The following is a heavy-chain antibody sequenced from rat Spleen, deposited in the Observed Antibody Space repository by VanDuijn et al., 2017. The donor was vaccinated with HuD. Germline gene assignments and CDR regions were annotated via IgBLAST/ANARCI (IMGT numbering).Heavy chain of an antibody. V-gene: IGHV5-27*01. CDR2: ISAGGDST. J-gene: IGHJ2*01. Sequence: EVQLVESGGGLVQPGRSMKLSCAASGFTFSHYDMAWVRQAPTKGLEWVAYISAGGDSTYCRDSVKGRFTISRDNAKSTLYLQMDSLRSEDTATYYCTTGRHWGKGVMVTVAS. CDR3: TTGRH. CDR1: GFTFSHYD.